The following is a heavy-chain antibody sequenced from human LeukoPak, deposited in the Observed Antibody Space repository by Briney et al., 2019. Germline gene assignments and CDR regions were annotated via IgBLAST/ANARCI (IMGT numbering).Heavy chain of an antibody. J-gene: IGHJ5*02. CDR2: IYYSGST. V-gene: IGHV4-59*06. CDR3: ARDMTDWWFNP. CDR1: GGSISSYY. D-gene: IGHD3-9*01. Sequence: SETLSLTCTVSGGSISSYYWSWIRQHPGKGLEWIGYIYYSGSTHYNPSLKSRVTISVDTSKNQFSLKLSSVTAADTAVYYCARDMTDWWFNPWGQGTLVTVSS.